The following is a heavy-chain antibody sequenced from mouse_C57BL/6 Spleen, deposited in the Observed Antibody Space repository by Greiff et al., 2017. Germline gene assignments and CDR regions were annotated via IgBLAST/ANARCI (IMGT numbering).Heavy chain of an antibody. J-gene: IGHJ3*01. CDR2: INPSNGGT. D-gene: IGHD2-4*01. V-gene: IGHV1-53*01. CDR3: ARAGYDYDPWFAY. Sequence: VQLQQPGTELVKPGASVKLSCKASGYTFTSYWMHWVKQRPGQGLEWIGNINPSNGGTTYNEKFKSKATLTVDKSSSTAYMQLSSLTSEDSAVYYCARAGYDYDPWFAYWGQGTLVTVSA. CDR1: GYTFTSYW.